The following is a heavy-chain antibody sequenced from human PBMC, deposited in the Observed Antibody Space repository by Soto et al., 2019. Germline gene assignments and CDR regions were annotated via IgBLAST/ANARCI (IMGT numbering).Heavy chain of an antibody. D-gene: IGHD4-4*01. Sequence: PGGSLRLSCAASGFTFSSYSMNWVRQAPGKGLEWVSYISSSSTIYYADSVKGRFTISRDNAKNSLYLQMNSLRDEDTAVYYCARTWGPYSNYHLDYWGQGTTVTVYS. CDR1: GFTFSSYS. CDR3: ARTWGPYSNYHLDY. CDR2: ISSSSTI. J-gene: IGHJ4*02. V-gene: IGHV3-48*02.